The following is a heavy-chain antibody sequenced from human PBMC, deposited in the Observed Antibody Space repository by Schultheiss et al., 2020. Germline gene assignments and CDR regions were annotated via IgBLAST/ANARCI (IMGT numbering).Heavy chain of an antibody. J-gene: IGHJ3*02. Sequence: VESLQISCKGSGYSFTSYWIGWVRQMPGKGLGWMGIIYPGDSDTRYSPSFQGQVTISADKSISTAYLQWSSLKASDTAMYYCASQYSSSSQDAFDIWGQGTMVTVSS. CDR2: IYPGDSDT. CDR1: GYSFTSYW. D-gene: IGHD6-6*01. V-gene: IGHV5-51*01. CDR3: ASQYSSSSQDAFDI.